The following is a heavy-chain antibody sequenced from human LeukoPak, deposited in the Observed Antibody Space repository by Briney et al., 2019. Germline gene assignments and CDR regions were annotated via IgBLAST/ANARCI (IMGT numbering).Heavy chain of an antibody. Sequence: ASVKVSCKASGYTFTSYGISWVRQAPGQGLEWMGWVSAYNGNTNYAQKFQGRVTMTTDTPTSTVYMELRSLRSDDTAVYYCGRHDGGSGWPWLGIDYWGQGTLVTVSS. J-gene: IGHJ4*02. D-gene: IGHD6-25*01. V-gene: IGHV1-18*01. CDR1: GYTFTSYG. CDR2: VSAYNGNT. CDR3: GRHDGGSGWPWLGIDY.